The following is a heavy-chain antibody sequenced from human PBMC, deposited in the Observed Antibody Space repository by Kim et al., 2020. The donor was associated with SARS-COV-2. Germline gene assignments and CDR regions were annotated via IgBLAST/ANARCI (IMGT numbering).Heavy chain of an antibody. CDR3: ATHGPYFAYMPYYQFGFDI. CDR1: GSPFISYG. Sequence: GGSLRLSCAVSGSPFISYGLSWVRQAPGKGLEWVSSISTSSGSTRYAASVQGRFTVSRDTSKNTLFLQMNSLRDDDTAVYYCATHGPYFAYMPYYQFGFDIWGQGTTVTVSS. D-gene: IGHD3-22*01. J-gene: IGHJ6*02. CDR2: ISTSSGST. V-gene: IGHV3-23*01.